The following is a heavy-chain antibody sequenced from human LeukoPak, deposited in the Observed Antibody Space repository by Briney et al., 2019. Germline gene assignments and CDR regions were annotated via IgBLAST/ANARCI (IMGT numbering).Heavy chain of an antibody. CDR2: INPGGST. CDR3: ARLRNYGGKPNLNY. Sequence: SETLSLTCAVYGESLSANYWSWIRQAPERGLEWIGEINPGGSTNCNPSLKSRVTISVDTSKNQFSLNLRSVTAADTAVYYCARLRNYGGKPNLNYWGQGTLVTVSS. V-gene: IGHV4-34*01. J-gene: IGHJ4*02. D-gene: IGHD4-23*01. CDR1: GESLSANY.